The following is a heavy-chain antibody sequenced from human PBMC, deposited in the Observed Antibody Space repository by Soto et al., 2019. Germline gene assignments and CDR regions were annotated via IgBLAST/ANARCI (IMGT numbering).Heavy chain of an antibody. Sequence: LSLTCTVSGTSMSGHFWSWMRQPPGKGLEWIGYGYYSGSTLYNPSLKSRVTISLDTSKNHFSLRLNSVTSADTAVYYCARGVYLSLVRTGWFDPWGQGALVTVSS. CDR3: ARGVYLSLVRTGWFDP. V-gene: IGHV4-59*11. CDR2: GYYSGST. J-gene: IGHJ5*02. D-gene: IGHD3-10*01. CDR1: GTSMSGHF.